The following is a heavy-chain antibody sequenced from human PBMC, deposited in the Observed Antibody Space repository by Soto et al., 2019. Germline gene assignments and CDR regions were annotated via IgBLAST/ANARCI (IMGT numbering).Heavy chain of an antibody. J-gene: IGHJ4*02. D-gene: IGHD2-21*02. CDR2: IYYTGTT. CDR1: GGSMSSYY. Sequence: SETLSLTCIVSGGSMSSYYWGWFRQPPGKGLEWIGYIYYTGTTTYHPSLKSRVTISIGTSRNQFSLKLNSVTAADTAVYYCARLGGYYQAFDQWGQGSLVT. V-gene: IGHV4-59*08. CDR3: ARLGGYYQAFDQ.